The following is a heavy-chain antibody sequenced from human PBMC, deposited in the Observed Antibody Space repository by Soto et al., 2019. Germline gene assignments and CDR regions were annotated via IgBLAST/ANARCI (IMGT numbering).Heavy chain of an antibody. Sequence: EGQLVESGGGLVKPGGSLRLSCAASGFTFTNAWMNWVRQAPGKGLEWVGRIKSKTDGGATDYAAPVKGRFTISRDDSKKTMYLQMNSLKTEDTAVYYCTTLTMLLVHDDYWCQGTLVTVSS. J-gene: IGHJ4*02. CDR2: IKSKTDGGAT. D-gene: IGHD3-22*01. CDR3: TTLTMLLVHDDY. CDR1: GFTFTNAW. V-gene: IGHV3-15*07.